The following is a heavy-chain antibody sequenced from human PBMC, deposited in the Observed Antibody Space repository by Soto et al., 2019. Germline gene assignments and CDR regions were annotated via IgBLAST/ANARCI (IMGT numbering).Heavy chain of an antibody. CDR2: INSDGSDT. CDR3: ARLDSSSWAFDY. Sequence: EMQLVESGGGLVQPGGSLRLSCAASGFTFSSYWMNWVRQGPGKGLVWVSRINSDGSDTSYADSVKGRFTISRDNAKNTLYLQMNSLRAEDTAVYYCARLDSSSWAFDYWGQGTLVTVFS. V-gene: IGHV3-74*01. D-gene: IGHD6-13*01. J-gene: IGHJ4*02. CDR1: GFTFSSYW.